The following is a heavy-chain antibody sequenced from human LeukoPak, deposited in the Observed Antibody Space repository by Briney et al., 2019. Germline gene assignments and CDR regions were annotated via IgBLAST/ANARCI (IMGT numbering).Heavy chain of an antibody. CDR2: ISSSGSTI. CDR1: GFTFSSYE. Sequence: GGSLRLSCAASGFTFSSYEMNWVRQAPGKGLEWVSYISSSGSTIYYADSVKSRFTISRDNAKNSLYLQMNSLRAEDTAVYYCAREGALWFGESRAFDIWGQGTMVTVSS. V-gene: IGHV3-48*03. J-gene: IGHJ3*02. CDR3: AREGALWFGESRAFDI. D-gene: IGHD3-10*01.